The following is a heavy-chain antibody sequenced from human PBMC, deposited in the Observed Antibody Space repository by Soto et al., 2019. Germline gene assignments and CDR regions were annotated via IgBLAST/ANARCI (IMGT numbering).Heavy chain of an antibody. CDR2: IGRRSDI. Sequence: LRLSCEASAFSFSTYSMHWVRQAPGKGLEWVSSIGRRSDIYYADSVKGRFTISRDNAKNSVSLQMNSLRDEDTAVYYCAREETAWPLAYGLDVWGQGTTVTVSS. CDR3: AREETAWPLAYGLDV. V-gene: IGHV3-21*01. J-gene: IGHJ6*02. D-gene: IGHD2-21*02. CDR1: AFSFSTYS.